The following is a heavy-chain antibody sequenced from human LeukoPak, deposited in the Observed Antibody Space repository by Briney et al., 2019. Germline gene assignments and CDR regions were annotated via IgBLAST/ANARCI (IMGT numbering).Heavy chain of an antibody. CDR3: ARGVRAVGANREDWFDP. V-gene: IGHV1-46*01. CDR2: INPSGGST. J-gene: IGHJ5*02. Sequence: ASVKVSCKASGYTFTSYYMHWVRQAPGQGLECMGIINPSGGSTSYAQKFQGRVTMTRDTSTSTVYMELSSLRSEDTAVYYCARGVRAVGANREDWFDPWGQGTLVTVSS. D-gene: IGHD1-26*01. CDR1: GYTFTSYY.